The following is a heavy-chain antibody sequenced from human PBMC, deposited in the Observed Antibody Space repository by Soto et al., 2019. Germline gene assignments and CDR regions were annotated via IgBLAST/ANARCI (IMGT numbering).Heavy chain of an antibody. Sequence: PGESLKISCRVSGYSFTSYWISWVRQMPGKGLEWMGRIDPTDSYANYSPSFQGHVTFSVDRSINTAYLQWSSLKAPDTAVYYCARLHSRHWTNGQLDYWGQGTLVTVSS. J-gene: IGHJ4*02. CDR2: IDPTDSYA. V-gene: IGHV5-10-1*01. CDR1: GYSFTSYW. CDR3: ARLHSRHWTNGQLDY. D-gene: IGHD2-8*01.